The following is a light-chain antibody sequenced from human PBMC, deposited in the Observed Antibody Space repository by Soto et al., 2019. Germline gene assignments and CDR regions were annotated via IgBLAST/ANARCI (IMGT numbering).Light chain of an antibody. Sequence: DIQLTQSTSTLSASLGDRFTITFLASQGINRRLALYQQKPGKAPNLLIYDASSLESGVPARFSGGGSGTEFTLTISSLQPDDFSTFYCQQYNNYPWTFGQGTMV. CDR1: QGINRR. J-gene: IGKJ1*01. CDR3: QQYNNYPWT. V-gene: IGKV1-5*01. CDR2: DAS.